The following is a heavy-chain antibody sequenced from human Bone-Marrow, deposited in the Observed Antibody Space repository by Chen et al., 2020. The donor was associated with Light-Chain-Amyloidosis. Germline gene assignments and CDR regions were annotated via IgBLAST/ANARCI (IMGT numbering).Heavy chain of an antibody. CDR2: ISSSSSAI. CDR1: GFTFSSHW. Sequence: EVQLVESGGGLVQPGGSLRLFCVASGFTFSSHWMSWIRQAPGKGLEWISYISSSSSAIYYADSVKGRFTISRDNAENSVYQQMDRLRAEDTAVNYCARGYKFGYYWGQGTLVNVSS. J-gene: IGHJ4*02. CDR3: ARGYKFGYY. D-gene: IGHD3-16*01. V-gene: IGHV3-48*04.